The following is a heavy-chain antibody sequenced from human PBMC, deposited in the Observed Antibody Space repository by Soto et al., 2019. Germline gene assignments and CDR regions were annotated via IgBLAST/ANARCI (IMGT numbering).Heavy chain of an antibody. Sequence: EVQLVESGGGLVQPGRSLRLSCAASGFTFDDYAMHWVRQAPGKGLEWVSGISWNSGSIVYADSVKGRFTISRDNAKNSLYLQMNSLRAEDTALYYCAKDAGYSSSWYTYWGQGTLVTVSS. J-gene: IGHJ4*02. V-gene: IGHV3-9*01. CDR2: ISWNSGSI. D-gene: IGHD6-13*01. CDR1: GFTFDDYA. CDR3: AKDAGYSSSWYTY.